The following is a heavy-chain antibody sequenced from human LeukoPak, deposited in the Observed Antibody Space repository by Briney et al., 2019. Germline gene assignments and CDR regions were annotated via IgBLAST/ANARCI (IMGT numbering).Heavy chain of an antibody. V-gene: IGHV3-30*04. J-gene: IGHJ4*02. CDR1: GFTFSSYA. D-gene: IGHD2/OR15-2a*01. CDR2: ISYDGSNK. CDR3: AREGPRGNSQFDY. Sequence: GGSLRLSCAASGFTFSSYAMHWVRQAPGKGLEWVAVISYDGSNKYYTDSVKGRLTISRDNSKNTLYLQMNSLRAEDTAIYYCAREGPRGNSQFDYWGQGTLVTVSS.